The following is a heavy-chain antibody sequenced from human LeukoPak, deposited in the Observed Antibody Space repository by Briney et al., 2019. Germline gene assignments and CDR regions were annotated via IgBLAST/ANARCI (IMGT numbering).Heavy chain of an antibody. Sequence: SETLSLTCAVYGGSFSGYYWSWIRQPPGKGLEWIGEINHSGSTNYNPSLKSRVTISVDTSKNQFSLKLSSVTAADTAVYYCARGYCGGDCFEPTNWFDPWGQGTLVTVSS. CDR1: GGSFSGYY. CDR3: ARGYCGGDCFEPTNWFDP. V-gene: IGHV4-34*01. D-gene: IGHD2-21*02. CDR2: INHSGST. J-gene: IGHJ5*02.